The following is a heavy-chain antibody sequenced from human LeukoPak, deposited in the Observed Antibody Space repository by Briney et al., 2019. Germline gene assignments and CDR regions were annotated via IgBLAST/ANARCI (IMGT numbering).Heavy chain of an antibody. CDR2: ISASGGST. J-gene: IGHJ4*02. Sequence: PGGSLRLSCAASGVTFSSSAMSWVRQVPGKGLEWVSGISASGGSTYYADSVKGRFTISRDNSKNTLYLQMNSLRAEGTAVYYCAKGLGNKQWLAHYWGQGTLVTVSS. CDR3: AKGLGNKQWLAHY. V-gene: IGHV3-23*01. CDR1: GVTFSSSA. D-gene: IGHD6-19*01.